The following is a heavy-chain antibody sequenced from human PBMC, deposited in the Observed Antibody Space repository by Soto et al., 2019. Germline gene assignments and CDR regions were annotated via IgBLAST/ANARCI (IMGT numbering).Heavy chain of an antibody. D-gene: IGHD2-15*01. CDR3: ARAAPRYCSGGSCYSGRDY. CDR1: GGSFSGYY. V-gene: IGHV4-34*01. J-gene: IGHJ4*02. Sequence: QVQLQQWGAGLLKPSETLSLTCAVYGGSFSGYYWSWIRQPPGKGLEWIGEINHSGSTNYNPSLXSRVTISVDTPXXXFXXKLSSVTAADTAVYYCARAAPRYCSGGSCYSGRDYWDQGTLVTVSS. CDR2: INHSGST.